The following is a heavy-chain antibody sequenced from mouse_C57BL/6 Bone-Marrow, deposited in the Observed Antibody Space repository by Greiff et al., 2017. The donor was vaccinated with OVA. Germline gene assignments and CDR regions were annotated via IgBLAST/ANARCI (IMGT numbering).Heavy chain of an antibody. D-gene: IGHD2-3*01. CDR1: GYTFTSYG. V-gene: IGHV1-81*01. Sequence: VQLQQSGAELARPGASVKLSCKASGYTFTSYGISWVKQRTGQGLEWIGEIYPRSGNTYYNEKFKGKDTLTADKSSSTAYMELRSLTSEDSAVYFWARNGGYYADYYAIDYWGQGTSVTVSS. CDR3: ARNGGYYADYYAIDY. J-gene: IGHJ4*01. CDR2: IYPRSGNT.